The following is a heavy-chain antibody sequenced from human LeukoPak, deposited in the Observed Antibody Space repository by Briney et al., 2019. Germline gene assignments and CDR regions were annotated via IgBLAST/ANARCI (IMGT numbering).Heavy chain of an antibody. D-gene: IGHD4-11*01. J-gene: IGHJ3*02. CDR2: INSDGSDT. V-gene: IGHV3-74*01. CDR3: VRLTTGNAFDI. Sequence: GGSLRLSCAASTFTLSGYWMLWVRQAPGKGLVWVSRINSDGSDTTTADSMKGRFTISRDNAKNTLYLQMNSLRAEDTAVYYCVRLTTGNAFDIWGQGTMVTVSS. CDR1: TFTLSGYW.